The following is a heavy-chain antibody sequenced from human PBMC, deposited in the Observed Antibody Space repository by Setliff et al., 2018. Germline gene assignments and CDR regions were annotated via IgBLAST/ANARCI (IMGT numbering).Heavy chain of an antibody. V-gene: IGHV3-30*02. CDR1: GFTFSSYG. CDR3: AKRGDSSSWLEY. D-gene: IGHD6-13*01. CDR2: IFYDGSNK. J-gene: IGHJ4*02. Sequence: GESLRLSCAASGFTFSSYGMHWVRQAPGKGLEWVAFIFYDGSNKYYADSVKGRFTISRDDSKKTLYLQMNSLRAEDTAVYYCAKRGDSSSWLEYWGQGTLVTVSS.